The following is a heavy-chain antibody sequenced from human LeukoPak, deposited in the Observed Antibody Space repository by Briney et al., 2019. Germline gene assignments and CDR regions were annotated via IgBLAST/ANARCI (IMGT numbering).Heavy chain of an antibody. CDR2: IYYSGST. CDR3: ARLQTRIFGSDSWFDP. V-gene: IGHV4-39*01. J-gene: IGHJ5*02. D-gene: IGHD3-3*01. CDR1: GGSISRSSYY. Sequence: SETLSLTCTVSGGSISRSSYYWGWIRQPPGKGLEWIGSIYYSGSTYYNPSLKSRVTISVDTSKNQFSLKMSSVTAADTAVYYCARLQTRIFGSDSWFDPWGQGTLVTVSS.